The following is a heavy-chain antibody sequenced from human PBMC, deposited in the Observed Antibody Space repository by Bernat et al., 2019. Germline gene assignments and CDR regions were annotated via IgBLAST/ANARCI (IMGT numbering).Heavy chain of an antibody. D-gene: IGHD4-17*01. CDR1: GFTFSGSA. CDR2: IRSKGNSYAT. V-gene: IGHV3-73*02. J-gene: IGHJ4*02. Sequence: EVQLVESGGGLVQPGGSLKVSCAASGFTFSGSALHWVRQASGKGLEWVGRIRSKGNSYATAYAESVKGRFTISRDDSKNTAYLQINSLKTEGTAVYYCTRGIHDYGDAFDYWGQGTLVTVSS. CDR3: TRGIHDYGDAFDY.